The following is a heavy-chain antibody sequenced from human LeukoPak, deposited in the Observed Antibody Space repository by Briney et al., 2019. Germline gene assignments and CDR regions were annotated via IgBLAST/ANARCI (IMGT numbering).Heavy chain of an antibody. CDR2: ISSGGRTT. V-gene: IGHV3-11*04. D-gene: IGHD2-15*01. J-gene: IGHJ3*02. CDR1: GFTFSDYY. CDR3: ARPVVAATTPDTFDI. Sequence: PGGSLRLSCTASGFTFSDYYMSWIRQAPGKGLEWVSYISSGGRTTYYADSVKGRFTMSRDNANNLVYLQMNSLRAEDTAVYYCARPVVAATTPDTFDIWGQGTMVTVSS.